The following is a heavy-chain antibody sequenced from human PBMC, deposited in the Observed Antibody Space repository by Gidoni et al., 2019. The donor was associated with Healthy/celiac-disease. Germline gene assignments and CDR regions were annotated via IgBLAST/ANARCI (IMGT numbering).Heavy chain of an antibody. J-gene: IGHJ4*02. Sequence: EVKLGQSGAEVTKRGESLKISCKGSGYSFHSYWIGWVRQMHGKGLEWMGIIYPGDSSTRYSPSFQGQVTISADKAINTAMYYCARLGTEYNWNDALDYWGQGTLVTVSS. V-gene: IGHV5-51*01. CDR1: GYSFHSYW. CDR3: DY. D-gene: IGHD1-1*01. CDR2: IYPGDSST.